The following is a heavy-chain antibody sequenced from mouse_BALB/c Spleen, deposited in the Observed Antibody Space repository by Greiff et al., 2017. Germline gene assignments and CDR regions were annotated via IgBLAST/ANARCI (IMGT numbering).Heavy chain of an antibody. V-gene: IGHV14-4*02. CDR3: NAMGGFAY. Sequence: VQLQQSGAELVGSGASVKFSCTASGSNIKAYYMHGVKQRPEQGLEWIGWIDPENGDTEYAPKFQGKATMTADTSSNTAYLQLSSLTSEDTAVYYCNAMGGFAYWGQGTLVTVSA. J-gene: IGHJ3*01. CDR2: IDPENGDT. CDR1: GSNIKAYY.